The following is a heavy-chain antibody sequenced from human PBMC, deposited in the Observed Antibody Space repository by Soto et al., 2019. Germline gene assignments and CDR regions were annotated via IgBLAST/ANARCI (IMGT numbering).Heavy chain of an antibody. CDR2: INDDGTIT. J-gene: IGHJ3*01. D-gene: IGHD2-2*01. CDR3: LPSGLRYENDPFDL. CDR1: GFTFSRFW. Sequence: EVQLVESGGGLVQPGGSLRLSCAASGFTFSRFWMHWVRQAPGEGLVWVSHINDDGTITTYADSVKGRFTISRDNAENTVYREMNSVKNEDTAAYYVLPSGLRYENDPFDLWGKGKMSTVSS. V-gene: IGHV3-74*03.